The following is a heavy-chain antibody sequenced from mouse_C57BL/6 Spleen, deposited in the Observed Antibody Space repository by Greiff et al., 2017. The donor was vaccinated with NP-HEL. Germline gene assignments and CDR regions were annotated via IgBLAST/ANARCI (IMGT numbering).Heavy chain of an antibody. V-gene: IGHV1-81*01. Sequence: VKLMESGAELARPGASVKLSCKASGYTFTSYGISWVKQSTGQGLEWIGEIYPRSGNTYYNEKFKGKATLTADKSSSTAYMELRSLTSEDSAVYFCARWRDYDYDKAWFAYWGQGTLVTVSA. D-gene: IGHD2-4*01. J-gene: IGHJ3*01. CDR1: GYTFTSYG. CDR3: ARWRDYDYDKAWFAY. CDR2: IYPRSGNT.